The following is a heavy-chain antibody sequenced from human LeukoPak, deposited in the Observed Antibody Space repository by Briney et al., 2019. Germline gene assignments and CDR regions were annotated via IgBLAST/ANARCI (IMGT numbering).Heavy chain of an antibody. CDR2: ISSSGSTT. Sequence: PGGSLRLSCAASGFTFSSYDINWVRQAPGKGLEWVSFISSSGSTTYYADSVSGRFTISRDNAKNSLYLQMNSLRADDTAIYYCARDWALDSWGQGTLVTVSS. V-gene: IGHV3-48*03. J-gene: IGHJ4*02. D-gene: IGHD7-27*01. CDR1: GFTFSSYD. CDR3: ARDWALDS.